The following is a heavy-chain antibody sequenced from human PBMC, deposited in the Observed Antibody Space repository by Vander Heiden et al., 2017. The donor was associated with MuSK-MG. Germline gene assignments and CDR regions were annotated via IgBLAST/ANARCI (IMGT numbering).Heavy chain of an antibody. V-gene: IGHV2-26*01. Sequence: QVTLKESGPVLVKPTETLTLTCTVSGFSLSNARMGVSWIRQPPGKALEWLAHIFSNDEKSYSTSLKSRLIISKDTSKSQVVLTMTNMDPVDTATYYCARILGSSGWYEWWYFDLWGRGTLVTVSS. CDR1: GFSLSNARMG. CDR3: ARILGSSGWYEWWYFDL. D-gene: IGHD6-19*01. CDR2: IFSNDEK. J-gene: IGHJ2*01.